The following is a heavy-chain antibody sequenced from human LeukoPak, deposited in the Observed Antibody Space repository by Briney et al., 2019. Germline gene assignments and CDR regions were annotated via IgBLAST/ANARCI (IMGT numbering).Heavy chain of an antibody. V-gene: IGHV3-48*04. CDR1: GFTFSSYS. CDR2: ISSSSSTI. Sequence: GGSLRLSCAASGFTFSSYSMNWVRQAPGKGLEWVSYISSSSSTIYYADSVKGRFTISRDNAKNSLYLQMNSLRAEDTAVYYCAKIAAASGFDPWGQGTLATVSS. D-gene: IGHD6-13*01. J-gene: IGHJ5*02. CDR3: AKIAAASGFDP.